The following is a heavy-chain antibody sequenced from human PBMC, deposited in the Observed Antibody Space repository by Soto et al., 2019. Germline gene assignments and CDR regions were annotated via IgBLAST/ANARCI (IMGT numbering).Heavy chain of an antibody. J-gene: IGHJ3*02. Sequence: GESLKISCKGSGYSFTNYWIGWVRQMPGKGLEWMGIIQPSDSDTRYSPSFQGQVTISADKSISTAYLQWSSLKASDTAMYYCVRYCSGGSCYFGYAFDIWGQGTMVTVSS. D-gene: IGHD2-15*01. CDR2: IQPSDSDT. CDR3: VRYCSGGSCYFGYAFDI. V-gene: IGHV5-51*01. CDR1: GYSFTNYW.